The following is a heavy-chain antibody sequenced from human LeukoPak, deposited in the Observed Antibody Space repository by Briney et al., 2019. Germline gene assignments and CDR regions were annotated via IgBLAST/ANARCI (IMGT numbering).Heavy chain of an antibody. CDR3: ASSGGDSSGYYYFQH. Sequence: GGSLRLSCAASGFTYSSNYMSWVRQAPGKGLEGVSVIYSGGSTYYADSVTGRFTISRDNSKNTLYLQMNSLRAEDTAVYYCASSGGDSSGYYYFQHWGQGTLVTVSS. J-gene: IGHJ1*01. V-gene: IGHV3-53*01. CDR1: GFTYSSNY. CDR2: IYSGGST. D-gene: IGHD3-22*01.